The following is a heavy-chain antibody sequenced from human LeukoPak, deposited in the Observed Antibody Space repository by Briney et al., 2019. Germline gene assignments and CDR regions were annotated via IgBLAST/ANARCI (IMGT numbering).Heavy chain of an antibody. CDR3: GRIFRLGYCSGGSCQYYFDY. Sequence: SQTLSLTCTVSGGSISSGDYYWSWIRQPPGKVLEWIGYIYYSGSPYYNPSLKSRVTISGDTSKNQFSLKLSSVTAADTAVYYCGRIFRLGYCSGGSCQYYFDYWGQGTLVTVCS. J-gene: IGHJ4*02. CDR1: GGSISSGDYY. D-gene: IGHD2-15*01. V-gene: IGHV4-30-4*08. CDR2: IYYSGSP.